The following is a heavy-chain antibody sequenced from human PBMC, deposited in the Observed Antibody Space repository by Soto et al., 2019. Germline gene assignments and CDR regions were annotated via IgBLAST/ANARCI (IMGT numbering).Heavy chain of an antibody. D-gene: IGHD2-2*01. J-gene: IGHJ4*02. V-gene: IGHV4-31*03. CDR1: GGSISSGGYY. CDR2: IYYSGST. Sequence: QVQLQESGPGLVKPSQTLSLTCTVSGGSISSGGYYWSWIRQHPGKGLEWIGYIYYSGSTYYNPSLKSRVTISVDTSTNQFSLKLSAVTAANTAVYYCARVRYCSSTSCYEVDYWGQGTLVTVSS. CDR3: ARVRYCSSTSCYEVDY.